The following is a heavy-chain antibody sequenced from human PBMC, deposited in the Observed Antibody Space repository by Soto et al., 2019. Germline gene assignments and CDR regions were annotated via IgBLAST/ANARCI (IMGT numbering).Heavy chain of an antibody. V-gene: IGHV3-23*01. CDR2: ISGSGGST. Sequence: WWSLRLSCAASGFTFSSYAMSWFRQAPGKGLEWVSAISGSGGSTYYADSVKGRFTISRDNSKNTLYLQMNSLRAEDTAVYYCANLRNIAVSPGYLWYWGQGTLVTVSS. J-gene: IGHJ4*02. CDR1: GFTFSSYA. CDR3: ANLRNIAVSPGYLWY. D-gene: IGHD6-19*01.